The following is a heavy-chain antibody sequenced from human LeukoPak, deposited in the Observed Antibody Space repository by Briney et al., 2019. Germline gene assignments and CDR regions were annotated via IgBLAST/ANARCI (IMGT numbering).Heavy chain of an antibody. V-gene: IGHV4-34*01. CDR2: INHSGST. CDR3: ARDLVYDILTGYLGWFDP. CDR1: GGPFSGYY. D-gene: IGHD3-9*01. J-gene: IGHJ5*02. Sequence: SSETLSLTCAVYGGPFSGYYWSWIRQPPGKGLEWIGEINHSGSTNYNPSLKSRVTISVDTSKNQFSLKLSSVTAADTAVYYCARDLVYDILTGYLGWFDPWGQGTLVTVSS.